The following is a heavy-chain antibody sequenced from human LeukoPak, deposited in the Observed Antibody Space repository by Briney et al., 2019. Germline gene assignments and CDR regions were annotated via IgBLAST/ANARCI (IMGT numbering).Heavy chain of an antibody. CDR2: IIPIFGTA. Sequence: GASVRVSCKASGGTFISYAISWVRQAPGQGLEWRGGIIPIFGTANYAQKFHGRVTITADESTSTAYMELSSLRSDDTGVYYCERRRGYSYGSIDYWGQGTPVTVSS. CDR3: ERRRGYSYGSIDY. D-gene: IGHD5-18*01. V-gene: IGHV1-69*13. J-gene: IGHJ4*02. CDR1: GGTFISYA.